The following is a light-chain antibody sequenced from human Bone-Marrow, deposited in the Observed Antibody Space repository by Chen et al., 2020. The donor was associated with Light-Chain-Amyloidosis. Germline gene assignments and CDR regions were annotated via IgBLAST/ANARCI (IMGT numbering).Light chain of an antibody. V-gene: IGKV1-6*01. CDR1: QGIRND. CDR2: AAS. CDR3: LQDYSYPRT. J-gene: IGKJ3*01. Sequence: AIQMTQSPSSLSASVGDRVTITCRASQGIRNDLAWYQQKPEKAPKLLIYAASSLQSGVPSRFRGSGSDTDFTLTISSLQPEDFATYYCLQDYSYPRTFGPGTKVDFK.